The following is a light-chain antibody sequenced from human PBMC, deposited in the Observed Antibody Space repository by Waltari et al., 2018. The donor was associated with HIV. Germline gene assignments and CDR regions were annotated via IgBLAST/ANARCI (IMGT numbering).Light chain of an antibody. CDR2: WAA. Sequence: DVVLTQSPDSLAVSLGERAPINCKSSPTVWYSSSNKNYLAWYQQKSGHPPKLLIYWAATRQSEVPDRFSGSGSGTNVSLTISSLQAEDVAVDYCQQYFGPFTTTFGQGTRL. V-gene: IGKV4-1*01. CDR1: PTVWYSSSNKNY. CDR3: QQYFGPFTTT. J-gene: IGKJ5*01.